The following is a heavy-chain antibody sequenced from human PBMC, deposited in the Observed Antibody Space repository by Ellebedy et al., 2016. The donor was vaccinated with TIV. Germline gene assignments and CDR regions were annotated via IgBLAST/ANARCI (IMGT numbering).Heavy chain of an antibody. CDR1: GYNFTSHW. V-gene: IGHV5-10-1*01. CDR2: IDPSDSYG. CDR3: AKQSLRDGYKYSRFDL. D-gene: IGHD5-24*01. J-gene: IGHJ2*01. Sequence: GESLKISXKGSGYNFTSHWISWVRQMPGKGLEWMGHIDPSDSYGKYSPSFQGHVTISVDRSITTAYLQWRSLRASDTAMYFCAKQSLRDGYKYSRFDLWGRGTLVTVSS.